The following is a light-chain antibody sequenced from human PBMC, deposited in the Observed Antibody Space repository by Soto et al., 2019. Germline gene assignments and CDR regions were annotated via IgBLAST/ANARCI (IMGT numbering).Light chain of an antibody. Sequence: EIVLTQSPGTLSLSPGERATLSCRASQSVGSNLVWYQQKPGQAPRLLIYGASTRATGVPARFSGSGSGTEFTLTISSLQTDDFGTYYCQQYNSHPWTFGQGTKV. CDR3: QQYNSHPWT. J-gene: IGKJ1*01. V-gene: IGKV3D-15*01. CDR2: GAS. CDR1: QSVGSN.